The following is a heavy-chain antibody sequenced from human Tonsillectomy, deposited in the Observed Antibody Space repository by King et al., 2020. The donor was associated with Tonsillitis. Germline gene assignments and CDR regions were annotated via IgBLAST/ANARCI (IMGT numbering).Heavy chain of an antibody. CDR2: ISTISSTI. CDR1: GFTFSSYS. D-gene: IGHD3-22*01. V-gene: IGHV3-48*01. J-gene: IGHJ5*02. Sequence: VQLVESGGGSVQPGGSLRLSCAASGFTFSSYSMNWVRQAPGKGLEWISYISTISSTIYYADSVKGRFTISRDNAKNSLYLQMNSLRAEDTAVYYCMKDPLMIRPWGLGTLVTVSS. CDR3: MKDPLMIRP.